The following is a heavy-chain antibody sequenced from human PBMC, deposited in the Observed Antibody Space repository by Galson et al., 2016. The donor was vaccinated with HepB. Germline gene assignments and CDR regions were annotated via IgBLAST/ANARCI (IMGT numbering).Heavy chain of an antibody. CDR2: IYWDDDT. CDR3: AHLAAAGGIYFDD. J-gene: IGHJ4*02. D-gene: IGHD6-13*01. CDR1: GFSLRTTGVG. Sequence: PALVKPTQTLTLTCTFSGFSLRTTGVGVGWIRQPPGKALEWLALIYWDDDTRYSPSLKSRPTITKDTSKNQVVLTMTTVDPVDTATYYCAHLAAAGGIYFDDWGQGTLVTVSS. V-gene: IGHV2-5*02.